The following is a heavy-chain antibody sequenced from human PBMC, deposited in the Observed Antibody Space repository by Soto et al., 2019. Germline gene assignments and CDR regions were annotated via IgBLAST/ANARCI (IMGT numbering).Heavy chain of an antibody. V-gene: IGHV3-23*01. J-gene: IGHJ5*02. CDR2: ISGSGGST. CDR1: GFTFSNYA. CDR3: AKGTAAAGRNWFDP. D-gene: IGHD6-13*01. Sequence: EVQLLESGGGLVQPGGSLRLSCAASGFTFSNYAMSWVRQAPGKGLEWVSTISGSGGSTYYADSVKGRFTISRDNSKNTLYLQVTSQRAEDTAVYSCAKGTAAAGRNWFDPWGQGTLVTVSS.